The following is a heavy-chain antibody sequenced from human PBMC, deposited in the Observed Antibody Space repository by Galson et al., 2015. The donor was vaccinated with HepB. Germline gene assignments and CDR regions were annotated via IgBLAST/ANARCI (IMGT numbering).Heavy chain of an antibody. CDR3: ARARTGDGAAFFDY. Sequence: SLRLSCAASGFTVSINYMSWVRQAPGKGLDWVSVIYTDGSTYYADSVKGRFTISRDNSKNTLYLQMNSLRPEDTAVYHCARARTGDGAAFFDYWGQGTLVTVSS. J-gene: IGHJ4*02. V-gene: IGHV3-53*01. CDR2: IYTDGST. CDR1: GFTVSINY. D-gene: IGHD7-27*01.